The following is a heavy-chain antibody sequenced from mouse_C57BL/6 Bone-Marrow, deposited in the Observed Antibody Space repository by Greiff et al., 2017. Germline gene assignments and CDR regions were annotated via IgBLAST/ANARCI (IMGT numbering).Heavy chain of an antibody. J-gene: IGHJ2*01. CDR3: ASFDGNYVNF. Sequence: EVQLQQSGAELVRPGASVKLSCTASGFNIKDDYIHWVKQRPEKGQEWIGWIDPEIGDTEYASKFQGKATITSDTSSNTAYLQPSSLTSEYTAVYYCASFDGNYVNFWGQGTPLTVAS. CDR2: IDPEIGDT. D-gene: IGHD2-1*01. CDR1: GFNIKDDY. V-gene: IGHV14-4*01.